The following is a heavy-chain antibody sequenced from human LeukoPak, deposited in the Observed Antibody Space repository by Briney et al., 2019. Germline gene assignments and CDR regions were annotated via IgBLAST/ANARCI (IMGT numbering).Heavy chain of an antibody. CDR3: ARSLLWFGDYYGMDV. D-gene: IGHD3-10*01. CDR2: ISGSGGGT. J-gene: IGHJ6*02. CDR1: GFTFSSYA. V-gene: IGHV3-23*01. Sequence: GRSLRLSCAASGFTFSSYAMSWVRQAPGKGLEWVSAISGSGGGTYYADSVKGRFTISRDNSKNTLYLQMNSLRAEDTAVYYCARSLLWFGDYYGMDVWGQGTTVTVSS.